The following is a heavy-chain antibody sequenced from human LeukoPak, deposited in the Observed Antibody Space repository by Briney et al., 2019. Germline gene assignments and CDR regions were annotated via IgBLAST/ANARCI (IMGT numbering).Heavy chain of an antibody. CDR2: IWYDGGNK. Sequence: GRSLRLSCAASGFTFSSYGMHWVRQAPGKGLEWVAVIWYDGGNKYYADSVKGRFTISRDNSKNTLYLQMNSLRAEDTAVYYCARGYDFWSGYYPYGMDVWGQGTTVTVSS. D-gene: IGHD3-3*01. J-gene: IGHJ6*02. CDR1: GFTFSSYG. V-gene: IGHV3-33*01. CDR3: ARGYDFWSGYYPYGMDV.